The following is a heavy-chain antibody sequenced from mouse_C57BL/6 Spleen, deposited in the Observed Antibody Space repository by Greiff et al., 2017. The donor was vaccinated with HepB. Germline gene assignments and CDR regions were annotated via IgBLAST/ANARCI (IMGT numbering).Heavy chain of an antibody. Sequence: VKLQESGPGLVQPSPCLSITCTASGFSFTSYGVHWVRQSPGKGLEWLGVICRGGSTDYNAAFMSRLSITKDNSKSHVFYKMISLQAYDTAIYYCAKRVDGSSWDYAMDDWGQGTSVTVSS. J-gene: IGHJ4*01. V-gene: IGHV2-5*01. CDR1: GFSFTSYG. CDR3: AKRVDGSSWDYAMDD. CDR2: ICRGGST. D-gene: IGHD1-1*01.